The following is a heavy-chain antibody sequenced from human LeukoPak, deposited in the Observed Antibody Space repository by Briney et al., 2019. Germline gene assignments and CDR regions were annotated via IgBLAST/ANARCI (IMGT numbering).Heavy chain of an antibody. CDR1: GFTFDDYA. CDR2: ISWNSGSI. V-gene: IGHV3-9*01. Sequence: GGSLRLSCAASGFTFDDYAMHWVRQAPGKGLEWVSGISWNSGSIGYADSVKGRFTISRDNAKNSLYLQMNSLRAEDTAVYYCARDRGYCSGGSCYSGILFDYWGQGTLVTVSS. CDR3: ARDRGYCSGGSCYSGILFDY. J-gene: IGHJ4*02. D-gene: IGHD2-15*01.